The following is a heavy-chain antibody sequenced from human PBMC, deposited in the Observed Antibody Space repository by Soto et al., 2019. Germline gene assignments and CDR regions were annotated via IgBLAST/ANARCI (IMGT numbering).Heavy chain of an antibody. D-gene: IGHD3-10*01. CDR2: INPSGGST. J-gene: IGHJ6*02. V-gene: IGHV1-46*01. CDR3: ARGGFGIFYGMDV. CDR1: GYTFTSYY. Sequence: GDSGKVSGKASGYTFTSYYMHWVRHAPGQGLESMGIINPSGGSTSYAQKFQGRVTMTRDTSKSTVYMELSSLRSEATAVYYCARGGFGIFYGMDVWGQGTTVTV.